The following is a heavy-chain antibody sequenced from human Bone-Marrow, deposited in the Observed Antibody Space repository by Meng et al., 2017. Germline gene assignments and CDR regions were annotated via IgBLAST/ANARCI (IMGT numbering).Heavy chain of an antibody. D-gene: IGHD6-13*01. J-gene: IGHJ4*02. Sequence: GESLKISCAASGFTFSSYGMHWVRQAPGKGLEWVSRIKRNRDGGTIDYAARVKGRFTISRDESKNTLYLQMDSLITEDTAVYFCATGAAAADHWGQGTLVTVSS. CDR3: ATGAAAADH. CDR1: GFTFSSYG. V-gene: IGHV3-15*01. CDR2: IKRNRDGGTI.